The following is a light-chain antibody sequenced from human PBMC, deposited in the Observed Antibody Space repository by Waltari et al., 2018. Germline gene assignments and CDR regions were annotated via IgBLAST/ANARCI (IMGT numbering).Light chain of an antibody. CDR1: QSISSS. Sequence: EIVITQSPATLSLSPGESATLSCRASQSISSSLAWFQQKPGQAPRLLVYGASSRAIGIPDRFSGSGSGTEFTLTISSLEPEDVAFYYCQQNSNWPLTFGGGTKVEIK. V-gene: IGKV3D-15*01. J-gene: IGKJ4*01. CDR2: GAS. CDR3: QQNSNWPLT.